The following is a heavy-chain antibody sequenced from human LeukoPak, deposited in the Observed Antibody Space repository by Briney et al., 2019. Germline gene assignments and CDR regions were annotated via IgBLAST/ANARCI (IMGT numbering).Heavy chain of an antibody. CDR1: GFSFRSHG. CDR2: ISPRGDIT. Sequence: GGSLRLSCAASGFSFRSHGVNWVRQAPGKGLEWVSGISPRGDITYYKDSVRSRFTISRDNFKNTVSLQLNSLRAEDTAVYYCAREDEGFDYWGQGTLVTVSS. V-gene: IGHV3-23*01. J-gene: IGHJ4*02. CDR3: AREDEGFDY.